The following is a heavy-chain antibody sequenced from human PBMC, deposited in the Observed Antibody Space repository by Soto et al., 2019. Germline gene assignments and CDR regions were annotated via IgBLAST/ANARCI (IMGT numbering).Heavy chain of an antibody. CDR3: AKLPPRAQSLVRYYFAY. CDR1: GYSFTDYW. CDR2: IFPDDSDI. Sequence: GESLKISCKGSGYSFTDYWIGWLRQMPGKGLEWMGIIFPDDSDIKYSTSFQGQVIISADRSITTAYLQMSSLKASDTAIYYCAKLPPRAQSLVRYYFAYWGQGSSVTVSS. D-gene: IGHD3-10*01. V-gene: IGHV5-51*01. J-gene: IGHJ4*02.